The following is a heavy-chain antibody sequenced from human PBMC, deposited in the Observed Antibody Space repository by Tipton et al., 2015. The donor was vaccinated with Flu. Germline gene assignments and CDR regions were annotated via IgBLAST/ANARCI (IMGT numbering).Heavy chain of an antibody. V-gene: IGHV4-4*02. CDR1: YGSVTNNNW. D-gene: IGHD6-25*01. CDR3: ASHPATSRVAAGGTDY. J-gene: IGHJ4*02. CDR2: IHHSGTT. Sequence: TLSLTCAVSYGSVTNNNWWTWVRQSPGKGVEWIGEIHHSGTTHYNPSLRGRVTISLDKSKNLFSLNLKSVTAADTAVYYCASHPATSRVAAGGTDYWGQGTLVTVSS.